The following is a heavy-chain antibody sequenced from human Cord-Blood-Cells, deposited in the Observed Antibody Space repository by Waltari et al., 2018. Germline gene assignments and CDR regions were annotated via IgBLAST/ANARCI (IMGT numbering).Heavy chain of an antibody. CDR2: SSAYNGNT. D-gene: IGHD5-18*01. J-gene: IGHJ4*02. Sequence: QVQLVQSGAEVKNPGASVKASCKASGYTFTSYGISWLRQAPGQGLEWMGWSSAYNGNTNYAQKLQGRVTMTTDTSTSTAYMELRSLRSDDTAVYYCAREEGVDTAMVTFDYWGQGTLVTVSS. CDR1: GYTFTSYG. V-gene: IGHV1-18*01. CDR3: AREEGVDTAMVTFDY.